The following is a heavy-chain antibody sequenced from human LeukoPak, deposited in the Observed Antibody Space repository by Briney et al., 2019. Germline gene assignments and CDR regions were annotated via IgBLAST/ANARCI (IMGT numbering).Heavy chain of an antibody. D-gene: IGHD1-26*01. CDR3: ARDFVGSGSYFDY. Sequence: PGGSLRLSCAASGFTFSTYSMNWVRQAPGKGLEWVSSISSSSRYIYYADSVKGRFTISRDNAKNSLYLQMNSLRAEDTAVYYCARDFVGSGSYFDYGGQGPLVTVS. CDR2: ISSSSRYI. J-gene: IGHJ4*02. V-gene: IGHV3-21*01. CDR1: GFTFSTYS.